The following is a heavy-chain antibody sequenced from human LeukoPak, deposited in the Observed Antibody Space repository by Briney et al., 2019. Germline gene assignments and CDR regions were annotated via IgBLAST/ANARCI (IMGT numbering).Heavy chain of an antibody. CDR2: ISAYNGNT. V-gene: IGHV1-18*01. CDR3: ARDSVFVGSGYYYYDY. J-gene: IGHJ4*02. Sequence: ASVKVSCKASGYTFTSYGISWVRQAPGQGLEWMGWISAYNGNTNYVQKLQGRVTMTTDTSTSTAYMELRSLRSDDTAVYYCARDSVFVGSGYYYYDYWGQGTLVTVSS. CDR1: GYTFTSYG. D-gene: IGHD3-22*01.